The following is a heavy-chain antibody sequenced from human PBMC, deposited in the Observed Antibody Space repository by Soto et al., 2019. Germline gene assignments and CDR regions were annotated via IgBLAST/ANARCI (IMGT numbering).Heavy chain of an antibody. CDR2: IDPSDSYT. CDR1: GYSFINFW. J-gene: IGHJ3*02. D-gene: IGHD2-2*02. V-gene: IGHV5-10-1*01. Sequence: PVELIKISCKGAGYSFINFWISWVRQMHGKGLEWMGRIDPSDSYTNYSPSFQGHVTISADKSISTAYLQWSSLKASDTAMYYCARPDCSSTSCYNGVAFDIWGQGTMVTVSS. CDR3: ARPDCSSTSCYNGVAFDI.